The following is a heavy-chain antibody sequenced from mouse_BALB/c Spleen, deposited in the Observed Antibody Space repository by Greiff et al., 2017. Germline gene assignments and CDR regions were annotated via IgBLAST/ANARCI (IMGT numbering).Heavy chain of an antibody. CDR2: INPYNDGT. Sequence: EVQLQQSGPELVKPGASVKMSCKASGYTFTSYVMHWVKQKPGQGLEWIGYINPYNDGTKYNEKFKGKATLTSDKSSSTAYMELSSLTSEDSAVYYCARRGYYDYDEDYYAMDYWGQGTSVTVSS. V-gene: IGHV1-14*01. J-gene: IGHJ4*01. CDR1: GYTFTSYV. D-gene: IGHD2-4*01. CDR3: ARRGYYDYDEDYYAMDY.